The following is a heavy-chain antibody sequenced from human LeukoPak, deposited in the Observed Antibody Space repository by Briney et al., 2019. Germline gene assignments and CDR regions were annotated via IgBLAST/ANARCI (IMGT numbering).Heavy chain of an antibody. J-gene: IGHJ5*02. Sequence: PGWSLRLSCAASGFTFSSYAMSWVRQAPGKGLEWVAAISGSGGSTYYADFVEGRVTISKDNSKNTQSLLMDSLRAEDPGDAYCSKAPGPSVAGSPWFDPWGQGTLVTVSS. CDR2: ISGSGGST. D-gene: IGHD6-19*01. CDR1: GFTFSSYA. CDR3: SKAPGPSVAGSPWFDP. V-gene: IGHV3-23*01.